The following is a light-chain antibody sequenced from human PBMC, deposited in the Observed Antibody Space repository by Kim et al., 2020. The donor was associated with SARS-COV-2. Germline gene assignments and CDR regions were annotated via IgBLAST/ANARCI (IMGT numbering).Light chain of an antibody. CDR1: SLRSYY. Sequence: VGLGQTVRITGQGDSLRSYYATEYQQKTGEAPIVVIYGKNNRPAGNPDRFSGSSSANTASLTITGTQAGDEADYYCNSRDSNDNVVFGGGTKLTVL. V-gene: IGLV3-19*01. J-gene: IGLJ2*01. CDR3: NSRDSNDNVV. CDR2: GKN.